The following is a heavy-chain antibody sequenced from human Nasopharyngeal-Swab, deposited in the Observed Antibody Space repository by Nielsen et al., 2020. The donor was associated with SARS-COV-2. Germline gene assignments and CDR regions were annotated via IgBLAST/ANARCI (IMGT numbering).Heavy chain of an antibody. Sequence: GESLKISCAASGFTFSSYWMSWVRQAPGKGLEWVANIKQDGSENYYVDSVKGRFTISRDNAKNSLYLQMNSLRAEDTAVYYCARVGLGYNWNYFDPHYYYGMDVWGQGTTVTVSS. V-gene: IGHV3-7*03. CDR3: ARVGLGYNWNYFDPHYYYGMDV. CDR1: GFTFSSYW. D-gene: IGHD1-7*01. CDR2: IKQDGSEN. J-gene: IGHJ6*02.